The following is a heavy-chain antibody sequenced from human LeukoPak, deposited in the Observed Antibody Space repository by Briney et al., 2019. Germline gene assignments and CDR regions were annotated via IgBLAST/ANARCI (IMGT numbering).Heavy chain of an antibody. V-gene: IGHV4-4*07. CDR2: IYYSGST. J-gene: IGHJ4*02. D-gene: IGHD4-17*01. CDR3: ASHYGENYYFDY. Sequence: SETLSLTCTVSGGSISNYYWSWIRQPAGKGLEWIGRIYYSGSTNYNPSLKSRVTISVDTSKNHFSLKLSSVTAADTAVYYCASHYGENYYFDYWGQGTLVTVSS. CDR1: GGSISNYY.